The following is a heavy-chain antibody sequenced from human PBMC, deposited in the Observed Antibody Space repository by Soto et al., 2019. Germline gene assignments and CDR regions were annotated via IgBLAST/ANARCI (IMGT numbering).Heavy chain of an antibody. Sequence: QVQMQESGPGLVKPSETLSLTCTVSGASVSSGNHYWSWIRQPPGKGLEWIGYIYHSGITNYNPSLQTRVTISADTSRNQFSLKVSSVTAADTAVYYCARGWAANSWGQGTLVTVSS. CDR3: ARGWAANS. V-gene: IGHV4-61*01. D-gene: IGHD6-19*01. CDR2: IYHSGIT. J-gene: IGHJ4*02. CDR1: GASVSSGNHY.